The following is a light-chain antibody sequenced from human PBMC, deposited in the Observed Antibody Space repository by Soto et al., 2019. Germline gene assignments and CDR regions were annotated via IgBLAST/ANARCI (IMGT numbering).Light chain of an antibody. J-gene: IGKJ1*01. CDR2: KTS. Sequence: DIHMTQSPSTLSASVGDRVTITCRASQSISVWFAWYQQKPGKAPNLLIYKTSSLETGVPSRFSGSGSGTEFTLTISSLQPDDFATYYCQHYNDYAWTFGEGTKVEIK. V-gene: IGKV1-5*03. CDR1: QSISVW. CDR3: QHYNDYAWT.